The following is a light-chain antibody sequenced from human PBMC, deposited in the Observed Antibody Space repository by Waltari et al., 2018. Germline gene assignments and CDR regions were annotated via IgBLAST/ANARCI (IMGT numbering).Light chain of an antibody. CDR3: QQYYTTPHT. CDR2: RPT. CDR1: HNVLYRSNNKNY. Sequence: DIVMTQSPESLTVSLGERATINCKSSHNVLYRSNNKNYLACYLHKPGQPPKLPIYRPTTRESGVPDRFSGSGSGTDFTLTISSLQAEDVAVYYCQQYYTTPHTFGQGTKLEIK. J-gene: IGKJ2*01. V-gene: IGKV4-1*01.